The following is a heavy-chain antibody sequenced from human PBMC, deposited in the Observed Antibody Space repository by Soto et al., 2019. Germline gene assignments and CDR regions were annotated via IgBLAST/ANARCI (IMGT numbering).Heavy chain of an antibody. V-gene: IGHV1-69*06. J-gene: IGHJ6*01. D-gene: IGHD6-19*01. CDR2: ITPIFVAA. CDR3: ARDEIAVANRVGMDV. CDR1: GGAFRSYT. Sequence: QVQLVQSGAEVKKPGSSVKVACKASGGAFRSYTISWVRQAPGQGLEWMGGITPIFVAANYAQKFEGRVTISADKSTTTAYMELSNLTSEDTAVYYCARDEIAVANRVGMDVW.